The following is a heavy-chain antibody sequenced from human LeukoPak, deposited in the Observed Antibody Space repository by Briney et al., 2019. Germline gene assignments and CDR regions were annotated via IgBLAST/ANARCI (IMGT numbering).Heavy chain of an antibody. V-gene: IGHV3-73*01. J-gene: IGHJ4*02. CDR3: ARDGSSDY. Sequence: GGSLRLSCAASGFTFSSYEMNWVRQAPGKGLEWVGRIRSTANGYATAYAASVKGRFTISRDDSKNTAYLQMDSLKTEDTAVYYCARDGSSDYWGQGTLVTVSS. CDR1: GFTFSSYE. D-gene: IGHD5-24*01. CDR2: IRSTANGYAT.